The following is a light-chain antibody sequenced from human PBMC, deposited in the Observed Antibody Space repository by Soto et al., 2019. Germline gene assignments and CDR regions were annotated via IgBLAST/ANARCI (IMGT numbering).Light chain of an antibody. CDR1: QSLLYTNGYNY. CDR3: MQSLQDVT. J-gene: IGKJ5*01. CDR2: LGS. V-gene: IGKV2-28*01. Sequence: DVVMTQSPLSLPVTHVDAASISFRPSQSLLYTNGYNYLDWYLQKPGQSPQLLIYLGSNRAPGVPDRFSGSGSGTDFKLKISRVEAEDVGVYYCMQSLQDVTFGQGTRLEIK.